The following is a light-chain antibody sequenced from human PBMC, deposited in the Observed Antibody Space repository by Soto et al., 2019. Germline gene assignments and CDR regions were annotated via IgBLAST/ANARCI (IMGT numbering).Light chain of an antibody. CDR1: QSVSSNY. J-gene: IGKJ5*01. CDR2: GAS. V-gene: IGKV3-20*01. Sequence: EIVLTQSPGTLSLSPGERATLSCRASQSVSSNYLAWYQQKPGQAPRLLIYGASSRATGIPDRFSGSGSGTDFTLTISSLEPEAFAVYYCQQYGSSPPITFGQGTRLEIK. CDR3: QQYGSSPPIT.